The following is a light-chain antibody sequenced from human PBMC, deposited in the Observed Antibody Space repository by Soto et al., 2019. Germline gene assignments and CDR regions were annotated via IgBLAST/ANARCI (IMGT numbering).Light chain of an antibody. Sequence: EIVLMQSPGTLSLSPGERATLSCRASQSVSGSYLAWYQQKPGQAPRLVIYGPSSRATGIPDRFSGSGSGTDFSLTIDRLEPEDFAVYYCQQYATSPYTFGQGTKLEIK. CDR2: GPS. CDR3: QQYATSPYT. V-gene: IGKV3-20*01. J-gene: IGKJ2*01. CDR1: QSVSGSY.